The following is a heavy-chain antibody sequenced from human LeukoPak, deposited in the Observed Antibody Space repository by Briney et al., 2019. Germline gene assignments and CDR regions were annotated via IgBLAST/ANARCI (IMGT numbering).Heavy chain of an antibody. CDR1: GFTFSSYG. J-gene: IGHJ4*02. CDR2: ISGSGGST. D-gene: IGHD3-22*01. V-gene: IGHV3-23*01. Sequence: PGGSLRLSCAASGFTFSSYGMSWVRQAPGKGLEWVSAISGSGGSTYYADSVKGRFTISRDNSKNTLYLQMNSLRAEDTAVYYCANPTPPGNYYDSSGGGDYWGQGTLVTVSS. CDR3: ANPTPPGNYYDSSGGGDY.